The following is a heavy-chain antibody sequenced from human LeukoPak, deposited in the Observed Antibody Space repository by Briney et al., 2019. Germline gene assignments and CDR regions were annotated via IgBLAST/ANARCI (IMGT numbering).Heavy chain of an antibody. J-gene: IGHJ4*02. CDR2: ICGSSDNT. Sequence: PGGSLRLSCAASGFTFSRFAMSWVRQAPGKGLEWVSTICGSSDNTYNADSVKGRFTISRANSKNTLYLQMNSLRDEDTAIYYCAKGFRSDGTCYSSVDFWGQGTLVTVSS. V-gene: IGHV3-23*01. D-gene: IGHD2-15*01. CDR3: AKGFRSDGTCYSSVDF. CDR1: GFTFSRFA.